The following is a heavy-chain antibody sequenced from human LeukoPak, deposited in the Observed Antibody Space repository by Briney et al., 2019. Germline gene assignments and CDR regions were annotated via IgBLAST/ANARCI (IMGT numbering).Heavy chain of an antibody. CDR3: ARHVTSSWYPLGYYYYYYMDV. V-gene: IGHV5-51*01. J-gene: IGHJ6*03. CDR1: GYSFTNYW. D-gene: IGHD6-13*01. Sequence: GESLKISCKGSGYSFTNYWIGWVRQMPGKGLEWMGIIYPGDSDTRYSPSFQGQVTIPADKSISTAYLQWSSLKASDTAMYYCARHVTSSWYPLGYYYYYYMDVWGKGTTVTVSS. CDR2: IYPGDSDT.